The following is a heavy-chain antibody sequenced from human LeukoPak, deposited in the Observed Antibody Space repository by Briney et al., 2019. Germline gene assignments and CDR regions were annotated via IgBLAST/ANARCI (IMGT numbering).Heavy chain of an antibody. CDR1: GFTFDDYA. D-gene: IGHD3-3*01. Sequence: GGSLRLSCAASGFTFDDYAMHWVRQAPGKGLEWVSGISWNSGSIGYADSVKGRFTISRDNAKNSLYLQMNGLRAEDTALYYCAKADSDFWSGYVDYWGQGTLVTVSS. V-gene: IGHV3-9*01. CDR2: ISWNSGSI. CDR3: AKADSDFWSGYVDY. J-gene: IGHJ4*02.